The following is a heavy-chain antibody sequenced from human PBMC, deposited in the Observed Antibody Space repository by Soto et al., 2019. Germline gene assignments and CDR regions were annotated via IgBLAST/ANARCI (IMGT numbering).Heavy chain of an antibody. J-gene: IGHJ4*02. CDR1: GDSISTNDYY. CDR2: IYYSGST. CDR3: ARHKELKVGASDFDY. Sequence: PSETLSLTCTVSGDSISTNDYYWSWIRQPPGKGLEWIGYIYYSGSTNYNPSLKSRVTISVDTSKNQFSLKLSSVTAADTAVYYCARHKELKVGASDFDYWGQGTLVTVSS. V-gene: IGHV4-61*05. D-gene: IGHD1-26*01.